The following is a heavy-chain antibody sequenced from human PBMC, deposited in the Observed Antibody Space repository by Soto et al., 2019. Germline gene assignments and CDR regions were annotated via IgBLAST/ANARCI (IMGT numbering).Heavy chain of an antibody. CDR2: ISSSSSTI. Sequence: PGESLRLSCAASGFTFSSYSMNWVRQAPGKGLEWVSYISSSSSTIYYADSVKGRFTISRDNAKNSLYLQMNSLRDEDTAVYYCARDYXSGGSCYSPSYYYGMDVWGQGTTVTVSS. J-gene: IGHJ6*01. D-gene: IGHD2-15*01. CDR1: GFTFSSYS. V-gene: IGHV3-48*02. CDR3: ARDYXSGGSCYSPSYYYGMDV.